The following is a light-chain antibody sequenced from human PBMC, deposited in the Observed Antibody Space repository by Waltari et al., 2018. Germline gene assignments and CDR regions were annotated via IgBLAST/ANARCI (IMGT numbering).Light chain of an antibody. CDR1: QSVLYSSNNKNY. CDR2: WAS. Sequence: IVMTQFPDSLAVSLGEEATINCRSSQSVLYSSNNKNYYAWYQQTVGQPPKLLIYWASSRNSGVSGRCSSGGCGKVFPTTSSRLQAEDVTVYYYQRYYSPPTFGEGTNLEIK. CDR3: QRYYSPPT. V-gene: IGKV4-1*01. J-gene: IGKJ2*01.